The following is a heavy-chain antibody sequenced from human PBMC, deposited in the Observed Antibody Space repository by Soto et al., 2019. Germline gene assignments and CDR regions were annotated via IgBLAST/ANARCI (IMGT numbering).Heavy chain of an antibody. V-gene: IGHV4-4*07. CDR2: IHPSGST. J-gene: IGHJ4*02. CDR1: GGSISGHY. D-gene: IGHD5-12*01. Sequence: GTLSLTCTVSGGSISGHYWSWIRQSAGKGLEWIGRIHPSGSTDYNPSLNSRVTMSLDMSKNQFSLDLTSVTAADTAVYFCAREGSYRGHDFWGRGTLVTVSS. CDR3: AREGSYRGHDF.